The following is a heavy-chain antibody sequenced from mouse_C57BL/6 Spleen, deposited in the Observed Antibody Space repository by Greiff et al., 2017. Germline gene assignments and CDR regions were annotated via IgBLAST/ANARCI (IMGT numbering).Heavy chain of an antibody. Sequence: EVQLQESGPGLVNPSQSLSLTCSVTGYPITSGYYWNWIRQFPGNKLEWMGYISYDGSNNYNPSLKNRISITRDTPKNQFFLKLNSVTTEDIATYYCASHYYDSGLYWGQGTTLTVSS. J-gene: IGHJ2*01. CDR1: GYPITSGYY. D-gene: IGHD1-1*01. V-gene: IGHV3-6*01. CDR3: ASHYYDSGLY. CDR2: ISYDGSN.